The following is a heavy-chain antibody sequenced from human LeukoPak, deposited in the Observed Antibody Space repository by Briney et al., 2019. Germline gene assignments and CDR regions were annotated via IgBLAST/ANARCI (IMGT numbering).Heavy chain of an antibody. Sequence: GGSLRLFCAASGFTVSSNYMSWVRQAPGKGLEWVSVIYSGGSTYYADSVKGRFTISRDNSKNTLYLQMNSLRAEDTAVYYCKYSGSYYYYYGMDVWGQGTTVTVSS. V-gene: IGHV3-66*01. CDR3: KYSGSYYYYYGMDV. CDR1: GFTVSSNY. J-gene: IGHJ6*02. D-gene: IGHD1-26*01. CDR2: IYSGGST.